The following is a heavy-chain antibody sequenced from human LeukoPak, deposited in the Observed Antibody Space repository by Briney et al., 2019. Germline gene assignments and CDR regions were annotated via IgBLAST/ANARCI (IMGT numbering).Heavy chain of an antibody. Sequence: GRSLRLSCAASGFTFSSYGMHWVRQAPGKGLEWVAVISYDGSNKYYADSVKGRFTISRDNSKNTLYLQMNGLRAEDTAVYYCAKYTSYDRRGEVPFDYWGQGTLVTVSS. CDR2: ISYDGSNK. J-gene: IGHJ4*02. CDR3: AKYTSYDRRGEVPFDY. V-gene: IGHV3-30*18. D-gene: IGHD5-18*01. CDR1: GFTFSSYG.